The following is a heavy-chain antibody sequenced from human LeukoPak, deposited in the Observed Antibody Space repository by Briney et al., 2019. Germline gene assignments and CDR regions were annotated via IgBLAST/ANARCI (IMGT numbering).Heavy chain of an antibody. D-gene: IGHD3-10*01. V-gene: IGHV3-53*01. CDR2: LYRGGGT. CDR1: GFTVSSNY. Sequence: PGGSLRLSCAASGFTVSSNYMSWVRQAPGKGLEWVSVLYRGGGTAYADSVKGRFTISRDNSKNTLYLQMNSLRAEDTAVYYCAIEEGAYYGSGTYFDYWGRGTLVTVSS. CDR3: AIEEGAYYGSGTYFDY. J-gene: IGHJ4*02.